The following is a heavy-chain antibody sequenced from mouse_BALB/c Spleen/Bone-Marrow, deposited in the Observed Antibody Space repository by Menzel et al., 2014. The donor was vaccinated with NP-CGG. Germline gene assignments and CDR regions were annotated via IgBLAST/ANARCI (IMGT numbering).Heavy chain of an antibody. CDR1: GHSFTGYY. V-gene: IGHV1S34*01. CDR2: ISCYNGAT. D-gene: IGHD2-14*01. J-gene: IGHJ3*01. Sequence: LVRTGASVKISCKASGHSFTGYYMHWVKQSHGKSLEWIGYISCYNGATSYNQKFKGKASFTVDTSSSTAYMQFNSLTSEDSAVYFCARRDYRCDGFAYWGQGTLVTVSA. CDR3: ARRDYRCDGFAY.